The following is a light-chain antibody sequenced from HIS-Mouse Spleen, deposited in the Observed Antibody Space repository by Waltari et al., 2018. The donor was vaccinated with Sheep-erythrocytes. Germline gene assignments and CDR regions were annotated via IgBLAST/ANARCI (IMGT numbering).Light chain of an antibody. Sequence: QSALTQPRSVSGSPGQSVTISCTRTSSDVGGYNYVSCYQQHPGKAPKLMMYDVSKRTSGVPDRVSGSKSGNTASLTISGLQAEDEAYYYCCSYAGSYNHVFATGTKVTVL. J-gene: IGLJ1*01. CDR3: CSYAGSYNHV. CDR2: DVS. V-gene: IGLV2-11*01. CDR1: SSDVGGYNY.